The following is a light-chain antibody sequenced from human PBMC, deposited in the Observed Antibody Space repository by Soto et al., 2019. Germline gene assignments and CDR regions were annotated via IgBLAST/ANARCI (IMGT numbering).Light chain of an antibody. J-gene: IGKJ2*01. CDR3: QKYNSAPNT. Sequence: DIQMTQSPSSLSASVGDRVTITCRASQDISHNLAWYQQKPGKVPKLLIYAASNLQTGVQSRFSGSGSGTVFTLTINSLQPEDVSTYYCQKYNSAPNTFGRGTRLEIK. CDR2: AAS. V-gene: IGKV1-27*01. CDR1: QDISHN.